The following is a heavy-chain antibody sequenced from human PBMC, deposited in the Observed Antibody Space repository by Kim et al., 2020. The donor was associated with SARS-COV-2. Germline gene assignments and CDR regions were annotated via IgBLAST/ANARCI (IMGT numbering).Heavy chain of an antibody. CDR3: ARDGAGGPHDYGDPIEL. CDR2: ISAYNGNT. J-gene: IGHJ4*02. V-gene: IGHV1-18*01. CDR1: GYTFTSYG. Sequence: ASVKVSCKASGYTFTSYGISWVRQAPGQGLEWMGWISAYNGNTNYAQKLQGRVTMTTDTSTSTAYMELRSLRSDDTAVYYCARDGAGGPHDYGDPIELWGQGTLVTVSS. D-gene: IGHD4-17*01.